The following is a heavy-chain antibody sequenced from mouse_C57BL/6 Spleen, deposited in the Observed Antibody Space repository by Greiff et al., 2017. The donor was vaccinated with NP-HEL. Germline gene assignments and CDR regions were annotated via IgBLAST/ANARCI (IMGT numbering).Heavy chain of an antibody. Sequence: QVQLQQPGAELVKPGASVKVSCKASGYTFTSYWMHWVKQRPGQGLEWIGRIHPSDSDTNYNQKFKGKATLTVDKSSSTAYMQLSRLTSEDSAVYYCAIEPLITTVVVAYYAMDYWGQGTSVTVSS. V-gene: IGHV1-74*01. CDR1: GYTFTSYW. CDR2: IHPSDSDT. D-gene: IGHD1-1*01. CDR3: AIEPLITTVVVAYYAMDY. J-gene: IGHJ4*01.